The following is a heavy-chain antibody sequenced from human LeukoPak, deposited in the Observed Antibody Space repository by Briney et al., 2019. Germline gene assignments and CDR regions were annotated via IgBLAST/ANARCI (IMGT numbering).Heavy chain of an antibody. CDR2: ISAYNGNT. J-gene: IGHJ4*02. V-gene: IGHV1-18*01. D-gene: IGHD3-9*01. CDR3: ARGRGPEAYYDILTPDY. Sequence: ASVKVSCKASGGTFSSYAISWVRQAPGQGLEWMGWISAYNGNTNYAQKPQGGVTMTTDTSTSTVYMELSSLRSEDTAVYYCARGRGPEAYYDILTPDYWGQGTLVTVSS. CDR1: GGTFSSYA.